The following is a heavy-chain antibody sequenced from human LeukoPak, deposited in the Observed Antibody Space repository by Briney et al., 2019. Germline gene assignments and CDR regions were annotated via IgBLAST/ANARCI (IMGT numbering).Heavy chain of an antibody. CDR1: GFTFSSYS. Sequence: GGSLRLSCAASGFTFSSYSMNWVRQAPGKGLERVSYISSSSSTIYYADSVKGRFTISRDNAKNSLYLQMNSLRAEDTAVYYCARDQPIVVVPAAVDYWGQGTLVTVSS. J-gene: IGHJ4*02. CDR2: ISSSSSTI. D-gene: IGHD2-2*01. V-gene: IGHV3-48*01. CDR3: ARDQPIVVVPAAVDY.